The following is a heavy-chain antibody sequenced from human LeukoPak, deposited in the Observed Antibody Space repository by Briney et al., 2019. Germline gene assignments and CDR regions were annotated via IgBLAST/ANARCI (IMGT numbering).Heavy chain of an antibody. V-gene: IGHV1-18*01. CDR1: GYTFTSYD. Sequence: ASVKVSCKASGYTFTSYDINWVRQATGQGLEWMGWISAYDGDTIYAQNFQGRVTMTTETSTNTASMELRSLRSDDTAVYYCARAQFRDGYNYDYFDYWGQGTLVTVSS. D-gene: IGHD5-24*01. CDR3: ARAQFRDGYNYDYFDY. J-gene: IGHJ4*02. CDR2: ISAYDGDT.